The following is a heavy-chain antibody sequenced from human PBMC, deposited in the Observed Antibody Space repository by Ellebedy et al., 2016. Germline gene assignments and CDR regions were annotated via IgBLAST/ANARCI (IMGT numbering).Heavy chain of an antibody. CDR2: IYYRGST. CDR1: GGSISISSYY. V-gene: IGHV4-39*07. J-gene: IGHJ4*02. D-gene: IGHD2-21*01. CDR3: ASSRRLAYCGGDCYWGSYFDY. Sequence: SETLSLTXTVSGGSISISSYYWGWIRQPPGKGLEWIGSIYYRGSTYYNPSLKSRVTISVDRSKNQFSLKLSSVTAADTAVYYCASSRRLAYCGGDCYWGSYFDYWGQGTLVTVSS.